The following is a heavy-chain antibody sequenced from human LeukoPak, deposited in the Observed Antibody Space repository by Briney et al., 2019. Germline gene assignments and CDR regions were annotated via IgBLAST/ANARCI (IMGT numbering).Heavy chain of an antibody. V-gene: IGHV3-21*01. J-gene: IGHJ4*02. CDR1: GFTFSSYS. D-gene: IGHD3-22*01. Sequence: PGGSLRLSCAASGFTFSSYSMNWVRQAPGKGLKWVSSISSSSSYIYYADSVKGRFTISRDNAKNSLYLQMNSLRAEDTAVYYCASRRSGYYPGYWGQGTLVTVSS. CDR3: ASRRSGYYPGY. CDR2: ISSSSSYI.